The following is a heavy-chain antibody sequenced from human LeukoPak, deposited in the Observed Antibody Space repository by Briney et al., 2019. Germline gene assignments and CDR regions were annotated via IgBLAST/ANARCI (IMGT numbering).Heavy chain of an antibody. D-gene: IGHD2-15*01. V-gene: IGHV4-39*07. CDR1: GGSISSSSYY. J-gene: IGHJ4*02. CDR3: AGEVERYCSGGSCYRDY. Sequence: PSETLSLTCTVSGGSISSSSYYWGWIRQPPGKELEWIGNIYDSGTIYYNPSLKSRVTISVDTSKNQFSLKLSSVTAADTAVYYCAGEVERYCSGGSCYRDYWGQGTLVTVSS. CDR2: IYDSGTI.